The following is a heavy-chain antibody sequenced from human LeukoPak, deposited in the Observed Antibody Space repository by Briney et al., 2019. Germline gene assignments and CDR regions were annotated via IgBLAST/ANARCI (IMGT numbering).Heavy chain of an antibody. CDR1: GGSISSSSYY. V-gene: IGHV4-39*01. CDR2: IYYSGST. J-gene: IGHJ4*02. D-gene: IGHD3-16*01. Sequence: PSETLSLTCTVSGGSISSSSYYWGWIRQPPGKGLEWIGSIYYSGSTYYNPSLKSRVTISVDTSKNQFSLKLSSVTAADTAVYYCARWGAGDYWSQGTLVTVSS. CDR3: ARWGAGDY.